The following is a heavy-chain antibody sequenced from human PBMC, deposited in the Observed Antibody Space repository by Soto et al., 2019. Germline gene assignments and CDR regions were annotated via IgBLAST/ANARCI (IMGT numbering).Heavy chain of an antibody. V-gene: IGHV4-38-2*02. CDR2: IYHSGST. J-gene: IGHJ4*02. D-gene: IGHD6-19*01. Sequence: SETLCITCTFSISPINIRYYWGCIRQTPGKGLEWVASIYHSGSTHYNPSLKSRATISVDTSNNQFSLRLSSVTAADTAIYYCARNNSGRNFDYWGQGTKVTVSS. CDR3: ARNNSGRNFDY. CDR1: ISPINIRYY.